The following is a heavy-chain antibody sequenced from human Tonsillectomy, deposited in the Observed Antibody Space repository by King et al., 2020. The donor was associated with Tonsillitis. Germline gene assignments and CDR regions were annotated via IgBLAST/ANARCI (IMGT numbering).Heavy chain of an antibody. D-gene: IGHD6-6*01. CDR2: IWFDGSNK. V-gene: IGHV3-33*08. J-gene: IGHJ4*02. Sequence: HVQLVESGGGVVQPGTSLRLSCAAAGFTFSSHGMHWVRQAPGTGLEWVALIWFDGSNKYYGDSVKGRFTISRDNSKNTLYLQMNSLRVEDMAGYYCAGGVDSSSSPGLDHWGQGTLVTVSS. CDR3: AGGVDSSSSPGLDH. CDR1: GFTFSSHG.